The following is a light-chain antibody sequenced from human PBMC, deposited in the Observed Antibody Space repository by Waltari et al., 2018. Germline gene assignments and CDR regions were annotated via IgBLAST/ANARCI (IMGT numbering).Light chain of an antibody. CDR2: KAS. CDR3: QQYNTYVT. V-gene: IGKV1-5*03. CDR1: QSISTW. Sequence: DIQMTQSPSTLSASVGDRVTITCRASQSISTWLAWYQQNPGKAPNLLIYKASSLESGVPSRFSGSGSGTEFTLTINSLQPDDFATFYCQQYNTYVTFGPGTKVDIK. J-gene: IGKJ3*01.